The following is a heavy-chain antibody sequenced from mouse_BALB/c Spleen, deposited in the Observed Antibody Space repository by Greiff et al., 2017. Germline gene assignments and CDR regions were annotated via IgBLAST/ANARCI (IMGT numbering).Heavy chain of an antibody. CDR2: ISSGSSTI. Sequence: EVMLVESGGGLVQPGGSRKLSCAASGFTFSSFGMHWVRQAPEKGLEWVAYISSGSSTIYYADTVKGRFTISRDNPKNTLFLQMTSLRSEDTAMYYCARSGGNRFAYWGQGTLVTVSA. D-gene: IGHD2-1*01. CDR1: GFTFSSFG. CDR3: ARSGGNRFAY. J-gene: IGHJ3*01. V-gene: IGHV5-17*02.